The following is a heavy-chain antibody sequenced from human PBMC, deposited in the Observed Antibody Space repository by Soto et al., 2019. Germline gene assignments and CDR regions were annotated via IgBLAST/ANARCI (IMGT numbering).Heavy chain of an antibody. D-gene: IGHD3-22*01. CDR2: INHSGST. CDR1: GGSFSGYY. CDR3: ARGHYDSSGYYPAIVYYYYGMDV. J-gene: IGHJ6*02. Sequence: SETLSLTCAVYGGSFSGYYWSWIRQPPGKGLEWIGEINHSGSTNYNPSLKSRVTISVDTSKNQFSLKLSSVTAADTAVYYCARGHYDSSGYYPAIVYYYYGMDVWGQGTTVTVSS. V-gene: IGHV4-34*01.